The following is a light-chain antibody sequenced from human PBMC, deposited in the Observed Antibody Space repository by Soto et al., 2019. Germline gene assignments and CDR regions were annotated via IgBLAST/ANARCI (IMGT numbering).Light chain of an antibody. CDR3: SSYAVINNLVV. Sequence: QSALTQPASVSGSPGQSITISCTGTSSDVGGYNYVSWYQQHPGKAPKLMIYEVSKRPSGVPDRFSGSKSGNTASLTVSGLQAEDDADYYCSSYAVINNLVVFGGGTKLTVL. CDR1: SSDVGGYNY. J-gene: IGLJ2*01. V-gene: IGLV2-8*01. CDR2: EVS.